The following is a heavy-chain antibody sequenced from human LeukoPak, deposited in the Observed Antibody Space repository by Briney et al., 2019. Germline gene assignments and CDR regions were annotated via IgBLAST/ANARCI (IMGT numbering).Heavy chain of an antibody. CDR1: GGTFSSYA. D-gene: IGHD6-13*01. J-gene: IGHJ4*02. V-gene: IGHV1-69*04. CDR3: ARDGGYSSSWWGGY. CDR2: IIPILGIA. Sequence: SVKVSCKASGGTFSSYAISWVRQAPGQGLEWMGRIIPILGIANYAQKFQGRVTITADKSTSTAYMELSSLRSEDTAVYYCARDGGYSSSWWGGYWGQGTLVTVSS.